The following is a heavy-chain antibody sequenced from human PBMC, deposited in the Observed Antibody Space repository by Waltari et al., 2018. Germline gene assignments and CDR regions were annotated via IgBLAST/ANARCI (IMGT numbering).Heavy chain of an antibody. V-gene: IGHV3-30*02. CDR2: IRYDGTTK. CDR3: AKDQTNWGSLDY. Sequence: QVQLVESGGGVVQPGGSLRLSCAASGFTFSSSGMHWVRQAPGKGLEWVAFIRYDGTTKHYLDSVKCRFTISRDNSKNTLYLQMNSLRAEETAVYYCAKDQTNWGSLDYWGQGTLVTVSS. D-gene: IGHD7-27*01. CDR1: GFTFSSSG. J-gene: IGHJ4*02.